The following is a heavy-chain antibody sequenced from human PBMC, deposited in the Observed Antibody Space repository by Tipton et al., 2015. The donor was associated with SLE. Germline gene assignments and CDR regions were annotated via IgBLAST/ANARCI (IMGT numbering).Heavy chain of an antibody. V-gene: IGHV4-34*01. CDR3: ARSCSSTSCYTRRFDY. CDR2: INHSGST. D-gene: IGHD2-2*01. Sequence: TLSLTCAVYGGSFSGYYWSWIRQPPGKGLEWIGEINHSGSTNYNPSLKSRVTISVDTSENQFSLKLSSVTAADTAVYYCARSCSSTSCYTRRFDYWGQGTLVTVSS. J-gene: IGHJ4*02. CDR1: GGSFSGYY.